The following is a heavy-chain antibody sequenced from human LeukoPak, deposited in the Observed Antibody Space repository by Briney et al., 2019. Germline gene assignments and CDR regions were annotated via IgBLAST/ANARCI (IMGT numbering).Heavy chain of an antibody. V-gene: IGHV4-59*11. D-gene: IGHD6-19*01. CDR3: TASYTSGFPEIDY. CDR2: IFYRGNT. CDR1: GDSISSHN. J-gene: IGHJ4*02. Sequence: SETLSLTCTVSGDSISSHNWSWVRQAPGKGLEWIGYIFYRGNTNYNPSLKSRVTMSIDTSKNQFSLRLSSVTAADTAFYYCTASYTSGFPEIDYWGQGTLVTVSS.